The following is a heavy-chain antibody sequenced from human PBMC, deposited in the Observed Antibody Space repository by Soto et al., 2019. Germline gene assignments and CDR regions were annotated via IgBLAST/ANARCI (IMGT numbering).Heavy chain of an antibody. J-gene: IGHJ5*02. Sequence: QVQLLESGGGVVQPGRSLTLSCVASGFTLSNYGMHWVRQAPGKGLEWVAVIWYDGTTTYSADSVKGRFSISRDNSKNALFLQLSTLRAEDTAVYYCARKVGSSGSSRWFDTWGQGTLVTVSS. CDR2: IWYDGTTT. CDR1: GFTLSNYG. V-gene: IGHV3-33*01. CDR3: ARKVGSSGSSRWFDT. D-gene: IGHD3-10*01.